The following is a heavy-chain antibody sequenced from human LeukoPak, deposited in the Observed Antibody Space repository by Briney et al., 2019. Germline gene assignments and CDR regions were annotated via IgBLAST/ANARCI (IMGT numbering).Heavy chain of an antibody. CDR3: AKDIFYGSGKSYYGMDV. V-gene: IGHV3-9*01. J-gene: IGHJ6*02. Sequence: GGSLRLSCAASGFTFDDYVMHWVRQAPGKGLEGVSGISWNSGSIGYADSVKGRFTISRDNAKNSLYLQMNSLRAEDTALYYCAKDIFYGSGKSYYGMDVWGQGTTVTVSS. CDR1: GFTFDDYV. CDR2: ISWNSGSI. D-gene: IGHD3-10*01.